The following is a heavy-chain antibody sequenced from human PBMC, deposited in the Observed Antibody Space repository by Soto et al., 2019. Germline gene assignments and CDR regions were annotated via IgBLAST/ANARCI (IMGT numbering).Heavy chain of an antibody. V-gene: IGHV1-18*01. J-gene: IGHJ4*02. CDR2: ISGHNGNT. CDR1: GYTFTRFG. D-gene: IGHD2-21*01. Sequence: QVQLVQSGTEVKKPGASVKVSCKASGYTFTRFGINWVRQAPGQGLEWMGWISGHNGNTHSAQNFQGRVTVTTDTSANTAFMELRSLISEDTALYYCALDFVVGGRLVGGFDFLGQGTLVTVSS. CDR3: ALDFVVGGRLVGGFDF.